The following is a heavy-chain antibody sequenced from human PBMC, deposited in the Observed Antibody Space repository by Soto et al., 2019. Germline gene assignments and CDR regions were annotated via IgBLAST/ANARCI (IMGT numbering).Heavy chain of an antibody. CDR1: GGSISSGGYY. Sequence: SETLSLTYTVSGGSISSGGYYWSWIRQHPGKGLEWIGYIYYSGSTYYNPSLKSRVTISVDTSKNQFSLKLSSVTAADTAVYYCEGRKLLRNGHVAFDIWGQGTMVTVSS. D-gene: IGHD2-15*01. CDR2: IYYSGST. J-gene: IGHJ3*02. CDR3: EGRKLLRNGHVAFDI. V-gene: IGHV4-31*03.